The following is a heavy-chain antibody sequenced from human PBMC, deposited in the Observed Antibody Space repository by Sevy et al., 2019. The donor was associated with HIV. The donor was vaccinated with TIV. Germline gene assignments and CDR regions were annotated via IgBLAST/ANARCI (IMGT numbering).Heavy chain of an antibody. V-gene: IGHV3-30*04. Sequence: GGSLRLSCAASGFTFSTYAMHWVRQAPGKGLEWVAVISYDGSIEYSADSVKGRFTISRDNSKNTLYLQMNSLRPEDTAVYYCAGERTYYYDSSGSDYGYYGMDVWGQGATVTVSS. CDR2: ISYDGSIE. D-gene: IGHD3-22*01. CDR3: AGERTYYYDSSGSDYGYYGMDV. CDR1: GFTFSTYA. J-gene: IGHJ6*02.